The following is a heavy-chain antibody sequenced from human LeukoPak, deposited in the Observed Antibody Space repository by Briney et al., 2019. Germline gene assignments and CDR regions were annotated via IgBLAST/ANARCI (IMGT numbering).Heavy chain of an antibody. D-gene: IGHD6-13*01. CDR2: ISTYYGNT. Sequence: ASVKVSCKASGYTFTNYGISWVRQAPGQGLEWMGWISTYYGNTNYAQKPQGRVTMTTDTSTSTAYMELRSLRSDDTAVYYCARGGVSSSWYRTPDYWGQGTLVTVSS. J-gene: IGHJ4*02. CDR1: GYTFTNYG. V-gene: IGHV1-18*01. CDR3: ARGGVSSSWYRTPDY.